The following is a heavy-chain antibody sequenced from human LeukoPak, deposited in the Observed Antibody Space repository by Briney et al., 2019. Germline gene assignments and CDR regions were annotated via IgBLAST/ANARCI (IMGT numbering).Heavy chain of an antibody. J-gene: IGHJ4*02. Sequence: GAPGKVPFKSSGYIFTNYAIHLVRQAPGQRLEWMGWINAGNGKANYSQKFRGRVTLTRDTSASTDYMELSSLRSEETGVYYCARDARGDSPEDYWGQGTLVTVSS. CDR1: GYIFTNYA. CDR2: INAGNGKA. D-gene: IGHD3-10*01. CDR3: ARDARGDSPEDY. V-gene: IGHV1-3*01.